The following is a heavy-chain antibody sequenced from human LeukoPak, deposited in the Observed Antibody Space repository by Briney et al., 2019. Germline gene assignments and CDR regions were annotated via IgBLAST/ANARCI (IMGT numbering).Heavy chain of an antibody. Sequence: ASVKVSYKASGYTFTGYYMHWVRQAPGQGVEWMGWINPNSGGTNYAQKFQGRVTMTRDTSISTAYMELSRLRSDDTAVYYCARDRAHYSYGFRYWGQGTLVTVSS. CDR2: INPNSGGT. CDR3: ARDRAHYSYGFRY. D-gene: IGHD5-18*01. J-gene: IGHJ4*02. CDR1: GYTFTGYY. V-gene: IGHV1-2*02.